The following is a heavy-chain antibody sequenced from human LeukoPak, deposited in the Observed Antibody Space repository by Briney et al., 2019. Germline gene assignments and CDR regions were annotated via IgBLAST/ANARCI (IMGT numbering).Heavy chain of an antibody. Sequence: SETLSLPCSVSGDSLSTYYWTWIRQPPGKGLEWVGYMYHGGSTNYNPSLKSRVTISGDTSKNQFSLKLSSVTAADTAVYYCARDVGSPYCSGGSCPLGYWGQGILVTVSS. CDR1: GDSLSTYY. J-gene: IGHJ4*02. CDR2: MYHGGST. D-gene: IGHD2-15*01. V-gene: IGHV4-59*01. CDR3: ARDVGSPYCSGGSCPLGY.